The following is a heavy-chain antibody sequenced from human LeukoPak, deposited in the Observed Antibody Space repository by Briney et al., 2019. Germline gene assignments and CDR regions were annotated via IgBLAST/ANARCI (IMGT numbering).Heavy chain of an antibody. Sequence: ASVKVSCKASGYTFTNFAISWVRQAPGEGLGWMGWINTYNGNTDYAQKVQDRVTMTADTSTSTAYMELRSLRSDDTAVYYCTREDLCGGNVYRCGGSDSWGQGTLVTVSS. CDR1: GYTFTNFA. J-gene: IGHJ4*02. CDR2: INTYNGNT. CDR3: TREDLCGGNVYRCGGSDS. V-gene: IGHV1-18*01. D-gene: IGHD4-23*01.